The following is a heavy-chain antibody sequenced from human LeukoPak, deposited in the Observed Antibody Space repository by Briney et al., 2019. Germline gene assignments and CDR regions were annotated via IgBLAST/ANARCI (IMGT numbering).Heavy chain of an antibody. CDR3: ARGAPVDTAMVTDGWFDP. CDR1: GYTFTGYY. V-gene: IGHV1-18*04. D-gene: IGHD5-18*01. J-gene: IGHJ5*02. CDR2: ISAYK. Sequence: ASVKVSCKTSGYTFTGYYMHWVRQAPGQGLEWMGWISAYKQKPQGRVTMTTDTSTSTAYMELRSLRSDDTAVYYCARGAPVDTAMVTDGWFDPWGQGTLVTVSS.